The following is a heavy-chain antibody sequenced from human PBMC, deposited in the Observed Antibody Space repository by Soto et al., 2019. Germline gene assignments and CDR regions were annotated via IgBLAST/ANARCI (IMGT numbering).Heavy chain of an antibody. D-gene: IGHD5-18*01. Sequence: GGSLRLSCAASGFTFSSYAMHWVRQAPGKGLEWVAVISYDGSNKYYADSVKGRFTISRDNSKNTLYLQMNSLRAEDTAVYYCARDIDTAMVYYFDYWGQGTLVTVSS. V-gene: IGHV3-30*04. CDR2: ISYDGSNK. CDR3: ARDIDTAMVYYFDY. CDR1: GFTFSSYA. J-gene: IGHJ4*02.